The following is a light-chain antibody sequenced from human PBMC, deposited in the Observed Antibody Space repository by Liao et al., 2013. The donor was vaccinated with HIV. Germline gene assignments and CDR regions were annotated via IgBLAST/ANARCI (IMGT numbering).Light chain of an antibody. CDR1: KLEDKY. Sequence: SYEVTQPPSVSVSPGQTASITCSGDKLEDKYVCWYQQKPGQSPVLVIYQDNKRPSGIPERFSGSNSGNTATLTISGTQAMDEADYYCQAWDSSTGVFGTGTKVTVL. J-gene: IGLJ1*01. CDR3: QAWDSSTGV. V-gene: IGLV3-1*01. CDR2: QDN.